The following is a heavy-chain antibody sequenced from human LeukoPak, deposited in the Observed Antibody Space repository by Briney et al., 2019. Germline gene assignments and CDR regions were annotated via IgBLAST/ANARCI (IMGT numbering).Heavy chain of an antibody. Sequence: GGSLRLSCAASGFTFSSYAMHWVRQAPGKGLEWVAVISYDGSNKYYADSVKGRFTISRDNSKNALYLQMNSLRAEDTAVYYCAREAYGRRFDPWGQGTLVTVSS. CDR2: ISYDGSNK. J-gene: IGHJ5*02. CDR3: AREAYGRRFDP. D-gene: IGHD3-10*01. V-gene: IGHV3-30*04. CDR1: GFTFSSYA.